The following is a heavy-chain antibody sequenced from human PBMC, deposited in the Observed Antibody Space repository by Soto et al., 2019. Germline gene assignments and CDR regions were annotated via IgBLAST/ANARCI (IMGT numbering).Heavy chain of an antibody. Sequence: SETLSLTCAVYGGSFSGYYWSWIRQPPGKGLEWIGDINHSGSTNYNPSLKSRVTISVDTSKNQFSLKLSSVTAADTAVYYCARGEYYDSSGYYSPDAFDIWGQGTMVTVSS. V-gene: IGHV4-34*01. D-gene: IGHD3-22*01. J-gene: IGHJ3*02. CDR3: ARGEYYDSSGYYSPDAFDI. CDR1: GGSFSGYY. CDR2: INHSGST.